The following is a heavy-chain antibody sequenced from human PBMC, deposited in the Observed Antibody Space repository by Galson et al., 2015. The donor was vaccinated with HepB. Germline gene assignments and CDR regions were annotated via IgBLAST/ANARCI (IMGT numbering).Heavy chain of an antibody. CDR2: IIPSLDRT. J-gene: IGHJ5*02. V-gene: IGHV1-69*04. CDR1: GGTFSGYV. CDR3: ASLTTVTNGIDP. Sequence: SVKVSCKASGGTFSGYVIHWVRQAPGQGLEWMGRIIPSLDRTNYAQKFEGRVTITADKSTNTAYMEPSSLTSEDTAVYYCASLTTVTNGIDPWGQGTLVTVSS. D-gene: IGHD4-17*01.